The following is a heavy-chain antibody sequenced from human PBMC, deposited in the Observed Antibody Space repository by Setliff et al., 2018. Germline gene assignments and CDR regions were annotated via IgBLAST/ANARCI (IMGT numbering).Heavy chain of an antibody. J-gene: IGHJ4*02. Sequence: HPGGSLRLSCAASGFTFSSYAMSWVRQAPGKGLEWVSAISGSGGSTYYADSVKGLFTISRDNSKNTLYLQMNSLRAEDTAVYYCAKARNAGYAGGWYLNYWGQGTLVTVS. CDR2: ISGSGGST. CDR1: GFTFSSYA. CDR3: AKARNAGYAGGWYLNY. V-gene: IGHV3-23*01. D-gene: IGHD2-15*01.